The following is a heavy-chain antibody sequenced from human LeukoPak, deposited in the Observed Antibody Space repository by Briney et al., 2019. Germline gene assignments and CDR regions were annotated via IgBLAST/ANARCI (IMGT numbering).Heavy chain of an antibody. CDR1: GFTFSNYD. CDR3: ARDPGGVVNFDY. CDR2: IWYDGSNK. V-gene: IGHV3-33*01. J-gene: IGHJ4*02. D-gene: IGHD2-8*01. Sequence: PGRSLRLSCAVSGFTFSNYDMHWVRQAPGKGLEWVAVIWYDGSNKYYADSVKGRFTISRDNSKNTLYLQMNTLRAEDTAVYYCARDPGGVVNFDYWGQGTLVTVSS.